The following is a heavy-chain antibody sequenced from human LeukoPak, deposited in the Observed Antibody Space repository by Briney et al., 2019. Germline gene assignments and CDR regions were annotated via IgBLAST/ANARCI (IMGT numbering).Heavy chain of an antibody. CDR2: IKQDGSEK. Sequence: PGGSLRLSCAASGFTFSSYSMNWVRQAPGKGLEWVANIKQDGSEKYYVDSVKGRFTISRDNAKNSLYLQMNSLRAEDTAVYYCARGSSGWYPYYFDYWGQGTLVTVSS. D-gene: IGHD6-19*01. CDR1: GFTFSSYS. J-gene: IGHJ4*02. V-gene: IGHV3-7*01. CDR3: ARGSSGWYPYYFDY.